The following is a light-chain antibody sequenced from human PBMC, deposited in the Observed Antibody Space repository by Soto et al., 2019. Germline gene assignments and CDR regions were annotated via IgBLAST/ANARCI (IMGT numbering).Light chain of an antibody. V-gene: IGKV3-15*01. CDR1: HSVYTH. CDR2: ATS. J-gene: IGKJ1*01. Sequence: EIVMTQSPATLSVSPGERATLSCTASHSVYTHLAWYQQKPGQVPRLLIYATSTRATGIPARFTGSGSGTEFTLTINSLQSEDFAIYYCQQYYKWPSFGQGTKVDI. CDR3: QQYYKWPS.